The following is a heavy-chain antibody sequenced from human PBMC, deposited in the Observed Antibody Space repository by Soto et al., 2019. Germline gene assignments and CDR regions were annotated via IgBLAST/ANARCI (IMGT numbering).Heavy chain of an antibody. D-gene: IGHD6-19*01. CDR1: GVSLSRGAFS. J-gene: IGHJ5*02. V-gene: IGHV4-30-2*06. CDR2: ISHTDST. CDR3: ARSLNEGDTSGLGP. Sequence: QLQLQESASRLVKPSQSLSLTCAVSGVSLSRGAFSWSWIRQSPGKGLEWIAYISHTDSTYYNPSLNSRVTISVDRSNDPASLKVNSTSAADTGGNLCARSLNEGDTSGLGPWGPGTVVTITS.